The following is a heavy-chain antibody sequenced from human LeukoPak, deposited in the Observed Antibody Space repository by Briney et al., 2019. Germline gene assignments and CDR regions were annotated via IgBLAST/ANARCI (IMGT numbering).Heavy chain of an antibody. CDR3: ARHLNGYCSGGSCYEGWFDP. V-gene: IGHV4-39*01. J-gene: IGHJ5*02. D-gene: IGHD2-15*01. Sequence: SETLSLTCTVSGGSISSSSYYWGWIRQPPGKGLEWIVSIYYSGSTYYNPSLKSRVTISVDTSKNQFSLKLSSVTAADTAVYYCARHLNGYCSGGSCYEGWFDPWGQGTLVTVSS. CDR1: GGSISSSSYY. CDR2: IYYSGST.